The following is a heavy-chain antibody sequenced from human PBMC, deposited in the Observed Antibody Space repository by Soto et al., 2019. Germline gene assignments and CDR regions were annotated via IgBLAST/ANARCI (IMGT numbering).Heavy chain of an antibody. D-gene: IGHD3-3*01. J-gene: IGHJ5*02. CDR3: ARAPHSFGVAENWFDP. Sequence: SETLSLTCAVSGGSISSGGYSWSWIRQPPGKGLEWIGYIYHSGSTYYNPSLKSRVTISVDRSKNQFSLKLSSVTAADTAVYYCARAPHSFGVAENWFDPWGQGTLVTVSS. CDR1: GGSISSGGYS. V-gene: IGHV4-30-2*01. CDR2: IYHSGST.